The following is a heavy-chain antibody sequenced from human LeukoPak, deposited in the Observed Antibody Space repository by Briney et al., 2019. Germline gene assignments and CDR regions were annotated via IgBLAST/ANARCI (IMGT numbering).Heavy chain of an antibody. V-gene: IGHV3-21*04. D-gene: IGHD6-13*01. CDR3: AREGYTSSWSEDFYYYYMDV. CDR1: GFTFSSYS. CDR2: ISSSSSYI. J-gene: IGHJ6*03. Sequence: GGSLRLSCAASGFTFSSYSMNWVRQAPGKGLEWVSSISSSSSYIYYADSVKGRFTISRDNSKNTLYLQINSLRAEDTAVYYCAREGYTSSWSEDFYYYYMDVWGKGTTVTISS.